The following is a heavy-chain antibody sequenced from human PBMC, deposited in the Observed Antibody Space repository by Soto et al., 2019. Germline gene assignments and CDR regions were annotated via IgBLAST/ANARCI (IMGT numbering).Heavy chain of an antibody. Sequence: QVQLVQSGVEVKKPGASVKVSCKTSGYTFTSYGITWVRQAPGQGLEWMGWISGYNGNTNYAQKLQGRVSMTTDTSTHTAYMELRSLRSDDTAVYYCARGGVYCSAGSCPYNWFDPWGQGTLVTVSS. D-gene: IGHD2-15*01. V-gene: IGHV1-18*01. CDR2: ISGYNGNT. J-gene: IGHJ5*02. CDR3: ARGGVYCSAGSCPYNWFDP. CDR1: GYTFTSYG.